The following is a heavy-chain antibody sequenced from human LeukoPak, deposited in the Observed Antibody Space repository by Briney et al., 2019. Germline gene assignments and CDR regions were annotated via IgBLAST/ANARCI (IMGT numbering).Heavy chain of an antibody. CDR1: GGSISSYY. D-gene: IGHD1-26*01. V-gene: IGHV4-59*12. J-gene: IGHJ4*02. CDR3: ARDGAHYSWEPLYYFDY. Sequence: PSETLSLTCTVSGGSISSYYWSWIRQPPGKGLEWIGYIYYSGSTNYNPSLKSRVTISVDTSKNQFSLKLSSVTAADTAVYYCARDGAHYSWEPLYYFDYWGQGTLVTVSS. CDR2: IYYSGST.